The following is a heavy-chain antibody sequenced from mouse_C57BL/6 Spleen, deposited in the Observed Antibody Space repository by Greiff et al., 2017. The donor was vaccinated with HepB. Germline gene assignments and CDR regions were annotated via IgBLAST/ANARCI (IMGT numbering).Heavy chain of an antibody. CDR2: IYPGSGST. D-gene: IGHD1-1*01. CDR1: GYTFTSYW. J-gene: IGHJ4*01. V-gene: IGHV1-55*01. Sequence: QVQLQQPGAELVKPGASVKMSCKASGYTFTSYWITWVKQRPGQGLEWIGDIYPGSGSTNYNEKFKSKATLTVDTSSSTAYMQLSSLTSEDSAVYYSARGDYYGSSYEEYYAMDYWGQGTSVTVSS. CDR3: ARGDYYGSSYEEYYAMDY.